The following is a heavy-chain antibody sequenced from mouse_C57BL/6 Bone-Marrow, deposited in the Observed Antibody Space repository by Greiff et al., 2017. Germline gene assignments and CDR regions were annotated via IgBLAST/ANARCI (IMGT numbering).Heavy chain of an antibody. Sequence: VQLQQSGAELVRPGASVKLSCTASSFNIKDDYMHWVKQRPEQGLEWIGWIDPENGDTEYASKFQGKATITADTSSNTAYLQLSSLTSEDTAVYYCTTKGFPFAYWGQGTLVTVSA. D-gene: IGHD3-3*01. CDR2: IDPENGDT. CDR1: SFNIKDDY. V-gene: IGHV14-4*01. CDR3: TTKGFPFAY. J-gene: IGHJ3*01.